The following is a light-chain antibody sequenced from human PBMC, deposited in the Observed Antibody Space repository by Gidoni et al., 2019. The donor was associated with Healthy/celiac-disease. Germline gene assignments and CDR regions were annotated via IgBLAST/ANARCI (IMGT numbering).Light chain of an antibody. V-gene: IGLV6-57*01. CDR2: EDN. Sequence: NFMLTQPHSVSESPGKTVTTSCTRSSGSIASNYVQWYQQRPGSSPTTVIYEDNQRPSGVPDLFSGSIDSSSNSASLTISGLKTEDEADYYCQSYDSSTVVFGGGTKLTVL. CDR3: QSYDSSTVV. CDR1: SGSIASNY. J-gene: IGLJ2*01.